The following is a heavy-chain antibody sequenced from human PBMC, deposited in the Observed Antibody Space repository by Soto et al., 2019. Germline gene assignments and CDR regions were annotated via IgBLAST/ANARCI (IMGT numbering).Heavy chain of an antibody. Sequence: SETLSLTCTVSGGSISSYYWSWIRQPPGKGLEWIGYIHNSGSTDHNPSLKSRVTISVDTSKNQFSLKLSSVTAADTAVYYCARVDCSSTSCLYYYYGMDVWGQGTTVTVSS. CDR3: ARVDCSSTSCLYYYYGMDV. D-gene: IGHD2-2*01. J-gene: IGHJ6*02. CDR2: IHNSGST. CDR1: GGSISSYY. V-gene: IGHV4-59*01.